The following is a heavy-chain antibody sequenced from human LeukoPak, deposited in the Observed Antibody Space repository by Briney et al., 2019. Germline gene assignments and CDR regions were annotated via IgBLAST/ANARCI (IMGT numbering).Heavy chain of an antibody. J-gene: IGHJ5*02. CDR2: ISYRGST. Sequence: SETLSLTCTVSGGSTSSDHWSWIRQPPEKGLEWIGCISYRGSTNYNPSLKSRVTISVDTSKNQFSLRLNSVTAADTAVYYCARRGGRGSSYWFDPWGQGTLVTVSS. V-gene: IGHV4-59*08. CDR3: ARRGGRGSSYWFDP. CDR1: GGSTSSDH. D-gene: IGHD1-26*01.